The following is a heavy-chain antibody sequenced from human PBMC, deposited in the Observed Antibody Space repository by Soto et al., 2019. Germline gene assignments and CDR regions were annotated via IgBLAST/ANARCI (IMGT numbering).Heavy chain of an antibody. V-gene: IGHV3-9*02. CDR2: ISSNSETT. J-gene: IGHJ4*02. CDR3: AKDMKWGGMTTIHYFDS. D-gene: IGHD4-17*01. Sequence: EMQLVESGGGLVKPGRSLRLSCVGSGFIADDYAMHWVRQPPGKGLEWVSGISSNSETTNYADSVKGRFTISRDNAKNSLFLQMNSLRPEDTALYYCAKDMKWGGMTTIHYFDSWGQGTLVTVSS. CDR1: GFIADDYA.